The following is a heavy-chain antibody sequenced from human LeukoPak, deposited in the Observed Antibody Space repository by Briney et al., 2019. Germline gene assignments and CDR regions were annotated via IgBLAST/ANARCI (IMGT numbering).Heavy chain of an antibody. V-gene: IGHV3-21*01. D-gene: IGHD2-2*02. J-gene: IGHJ3*02. CDR1: GFTFSSYS. Sequence: GGSLRLSCAASGFTFSSYSMNWVRQAPGKGLEWVSSICSSSSYIYYADSVKGRFTISRDNAKNSLYLQMNSLRAEDTAVYYCARSSPHCSSTSCYSDAFDIWGQGTMVTVSS. CDR3: ARSSPHCSSTSCYSDAFDI. CDR2: ICSSSSYI.